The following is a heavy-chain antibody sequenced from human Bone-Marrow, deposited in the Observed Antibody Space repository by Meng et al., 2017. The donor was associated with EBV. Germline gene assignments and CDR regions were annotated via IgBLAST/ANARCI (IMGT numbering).Heavy chain of an antibody. CDR2: IIPIFGTA. J-gene: IGHJ4*02. CDR3: AIPDPYSGSYFRGFDY. Sequence: QVQLVQSGAEVKKPGASVKFSCKAPGGTFSSYAISWVRQAPGQGLEWMGGIIPIFGTANYAQKFQGRVTITADESTSTAYMELSSLRSEDTAVYYCAIPDPYSGSYFRGFDYWGQGTLVTVSS. V-gene: IGHV1-69*01. CDR1: GGTFSSYA. D-gene: IGHD1-26*01.